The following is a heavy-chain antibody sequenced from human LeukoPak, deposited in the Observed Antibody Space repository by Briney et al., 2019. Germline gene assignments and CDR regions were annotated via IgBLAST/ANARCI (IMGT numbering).Heavy chain of an antibody. V-gene: IGHV3-49*03. Sequence: GGSLRLSCTASGFTFGDYAMSWFRQAPGEGLEWVGFIRSKAHGGTTEYAASVKGRFTISRDDSKSIAYLQMDSLKTEDTAVYYCTRDRVGNKKFDCWGQGTLVTVSS. CDR1: GFTFGDYA. J-gene: IGHJ4*02. D-gene: IGHD1-26*01. CDR2: IRSKAHGGTT. CDR3: TRDRVGNKKFDC.